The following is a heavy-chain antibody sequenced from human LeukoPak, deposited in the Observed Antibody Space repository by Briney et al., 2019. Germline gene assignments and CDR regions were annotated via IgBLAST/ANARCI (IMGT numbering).Heavy chain of an antibody. Sequence: ASVKVSCKASGYTFTTLYLHWVRQAPGQGLEWMGVINPNGGGTRYAEKFQGRVTMTRDTSTSTVYMELSSLRSEGTAVYYCARDPSGSWQRFDYWGQGTLVTVSS. V-gene: IGHV1-46*01. CDR1: GYTFTTLY. D-gene: IGHD1-26*01. CDR2: INPNGGGT. J-gene: IGHJ4*02. CDR3: ARDPSGSWQRFDY.